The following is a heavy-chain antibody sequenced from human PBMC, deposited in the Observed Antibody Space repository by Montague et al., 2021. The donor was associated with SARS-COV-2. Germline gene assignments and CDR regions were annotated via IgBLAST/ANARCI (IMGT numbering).Heavy chain of an antibody. V-gene: IGHV4-34*01. Sequence: SETLSLTCAVYGGSFSGYYWSRIRQPPGKGLEWIGEINHSGSTNXNPSLKSRVTISVDTSKNQFSLKLSSVTAANTAVYYCTREGYQVLWSDYYYYGMDVWGQGTTVTVSS. CDR3: TREGYQVLWSDYYYYGMDV. CDR1: GGSFSGYY. D-gene: IGHD2-2*01. J-gene: IGHJ6*02. CDR2: INHSGST.